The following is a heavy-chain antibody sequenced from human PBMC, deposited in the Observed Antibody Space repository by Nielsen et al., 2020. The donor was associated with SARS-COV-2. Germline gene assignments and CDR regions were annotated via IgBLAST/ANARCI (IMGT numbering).Heavy chain of an antibody. CDR2: ISYDGSDK. CDR1: GFTFSSYS. V-gene: IGHV3-30*03. Sequence: GESLKISCAASGFTFSSYSMHWVRQAPGKGLEWVAVISYDGSDKYYADSVKGRFTISRDNSKNTLYLQMNSLRAEDTAVYYCARAPSGSYYGAFDPWGQGTLVTVSS. CDR3: ARAPSGSYYGAFDP. J-gene: IGHJ5*02. D-gene: IGHD1-26*01.